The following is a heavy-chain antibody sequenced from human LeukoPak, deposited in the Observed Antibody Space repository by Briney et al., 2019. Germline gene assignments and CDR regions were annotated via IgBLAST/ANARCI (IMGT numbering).Heavy chain of an antibody. CDR2: ISSGGNT. J-gene: IGHJ4*02. Sequence: GGSLRLSCAASGFTFNNFALTWVRQAPGKGLEWVSAISSGGNTYYTDSVKGRFTISRDNSKSTLYLQVNSLGAEDTAVYYCTRILAGHYNFNYWGQGTLVTVSS. D-gene: IGHD3-9*01. CDR1: GFTFNNFA. V-gene: IGHV3-23*01. CDR3: TRILAGHYNFNY.